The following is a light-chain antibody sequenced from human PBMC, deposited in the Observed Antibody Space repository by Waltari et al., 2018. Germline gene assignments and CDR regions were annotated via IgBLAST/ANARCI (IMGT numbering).Light chain of an antibody. J-gene: IGLJ1*01. V-gene: IGLV2-14*01. CDR2: EVS. CDR1: SSDVGGYNY. CDR3: SSYTRSSLYV. Sequence: QSALTQPASVSGSPGQSITISCTGTSSDVGGYNYVSWYQQHPGKAPQLMIYEVSNRPSGVSNRFSGSKSGNTASLTISGLQAEDEADYYCSSYTRSSLYVFGTGTKFTVL.